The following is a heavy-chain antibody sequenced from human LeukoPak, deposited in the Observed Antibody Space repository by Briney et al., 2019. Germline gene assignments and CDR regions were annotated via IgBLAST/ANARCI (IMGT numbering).Heavy chain of an antibody. CDR2: INGYGSST. J-gene: IGHJ3*02. Sequence: TGGSLRLSCAASGFTFVSYWMHWVRQAPGKGLVWVSRINGYGSSTDFADSVKGRFTISRDNAKNTLYLQMNSLRAEDTAVYYCARGFGSHGDYGAFDIWGQGTMVTVSS. D-gene: IGHD4-17*01. CDR3: ARGFGSHGDYGAFDI. CDR1: GFTFVSYW. V-gene: IGHV3-74*01.